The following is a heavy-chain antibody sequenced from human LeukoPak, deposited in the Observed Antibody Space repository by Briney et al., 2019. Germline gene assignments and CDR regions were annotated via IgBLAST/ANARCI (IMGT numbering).Heavy chain of an antibody. Sequence: SETLSFTCAVYGGSFSGYYWSWIRQPPGKGLEWIGEINHSGSTNYNPSLKSRVTISVDTSKNQFSLKLSSVTAADTAVYYCASSAYYYDSSGYDRSPFDYWGQGTLVTVSS. V-gene: IGHV4-34*01. CDR1: GGSFSGYY. D-gene: IGHD3-22*01. CDR2: INHSGST. CDR3: ASSAYYYDSSGYDRSPFDY. J-gene: IGHJ4*02.